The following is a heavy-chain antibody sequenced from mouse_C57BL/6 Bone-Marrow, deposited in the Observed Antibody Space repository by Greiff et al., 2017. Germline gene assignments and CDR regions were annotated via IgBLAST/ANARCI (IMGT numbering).Heavy chain of an antibody. Sequence: VQLVESGPELVKPGASVKISCKASGYSFTSYYIHWVKQRPGQGLEWIGWIYPGSGNTKYNEKFKGKATLTADTSSSTAYMQLSSLTSEDSAVYYCASYYGSSFDYWGQGTTLTVSS. CDR2: IYPGSGNT. CDR3: ASYYGSSFDY. CDR1: GYSFTSYY. V-gene: IGHV1-66*01. D-gene: IGHD1-1*01. J-gene: IGHJ2*01.